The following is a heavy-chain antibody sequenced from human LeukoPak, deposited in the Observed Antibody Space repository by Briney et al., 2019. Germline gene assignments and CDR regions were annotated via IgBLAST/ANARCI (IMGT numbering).Heavy chain of an antibody. CDR3: AVSLTTGGYYGMDV. CDR1: GYTLTELS. J-gene: IGHJ6*02. V-gene: IGHV1-24*01. CDR2: FDPEDGET. Sequence: RASVEVSCKASGYTLTELSLHWVRQAPGKGLEWMGRFDPEDGETIYARKFQGRVTMTEDTSTDTAYMELSSLRSEDTAVYFCAVSLTTGGYYGMDVWGQGTTVTVSS. D-gene: IGHD1-1*01.